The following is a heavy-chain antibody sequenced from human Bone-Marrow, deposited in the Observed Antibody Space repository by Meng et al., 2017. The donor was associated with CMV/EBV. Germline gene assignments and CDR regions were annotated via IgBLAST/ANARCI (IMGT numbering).Heavy chain of an antibody. V-gene: IGHV1-69*05. CDR2: IILIFDTA. D-gene: IGHD3-10*01. J-gene: IGHJ5*02. Sequence: SVKVSCKASGGTFNSYAISWVRQAPGQGLEWMGQIILIFDTANYVQKFQGRLTITTDESTSTAYMELSSLRSDDTAVYYCARDYNFIGFDPWGQGTLVAVSS. CDR3: ARDYNFIGFDP. CDR1: GGTFNSYA.